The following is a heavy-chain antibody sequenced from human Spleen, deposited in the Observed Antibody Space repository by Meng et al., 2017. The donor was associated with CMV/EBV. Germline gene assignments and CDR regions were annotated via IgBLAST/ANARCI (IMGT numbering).Heavy chain of an antibody. CDR1: GFSFSSYG. V-gene: IGHV3-23*01. D-gene: IGHD3-10*01. Sequence: AASGFSFSSYGMTWVRQSPEKGLEWVSTITGGGDITYYADSVKGRFTISRDNSKNTLYLQIDSPRAEDTAIYYCARPAFGSGNYYNYWGQGTLVTVSS. J-gene: IGHJ4*02. CDR2: ITGGGDIT. CDR3: ARPAFGSGNYYNY.